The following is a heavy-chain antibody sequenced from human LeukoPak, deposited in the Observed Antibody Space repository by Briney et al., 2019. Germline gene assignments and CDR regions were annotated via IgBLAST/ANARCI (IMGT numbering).Heavy chain of an antibody. Sequence: GGSLRPSCAASGFTFSSYEMNWVRQAPGKGLDWVSYISTSGSTIYYADSVKGRFTISRDNAKNSLYLQMNSLRAEDTAVYYCARGDYGYYYYYYMDVWGKGTTVTVSS. D-gene: IGHD4-17*01. CDR3: ARGDYGYYYYYYMDV. J-gene: IGHJ6*03. V-gene: IGHV3-48*03. CDR1: GFTFSSYE. CDR2: ISTSGSTI.